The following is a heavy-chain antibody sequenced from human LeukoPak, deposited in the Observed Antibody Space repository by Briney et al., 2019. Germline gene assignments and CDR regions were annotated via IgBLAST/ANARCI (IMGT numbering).Heavy chain of an antibody. J-gene: IGHJ6*04. D-gene: IGHD3-10*02. CDR2: ISSSGSTI. CDR3: AELGITMIGGV. Sequence: GGSLRLSCAASEMNWVRQAPGKGLEWVSYISSSGSTIYYADSVKGRFTISRDNAKISLYLQMNSLRAEDTAVYYCAELGITMIGGVWGKGTTVTISS. V-gene: IGHV3-48*03. CDR1: E.